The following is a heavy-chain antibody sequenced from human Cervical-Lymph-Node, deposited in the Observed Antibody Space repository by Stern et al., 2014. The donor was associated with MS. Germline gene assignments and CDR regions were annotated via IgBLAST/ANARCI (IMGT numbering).Heavy chain of an antibody. V-gene: IGHV2-26*01. CDR1: GFSLSNARMG. Sequence: EESGPVLVKPTETLTLTCTVSGFSLSNARMGVSWIRQPPGKALEWLAHIFSHEEKSYSTSLKSRLTISKDTSKSQVVLTMTNMDPVDTATYYCARIREGLLWFGVNYYGMDVWGQGTTVTVSS. J-gene: IGHJ6*02. CDR2: IFSHEEK. D-gene: IGHD3-10*01. CDR3: ARIREGLLWFGVNYYGMDV.